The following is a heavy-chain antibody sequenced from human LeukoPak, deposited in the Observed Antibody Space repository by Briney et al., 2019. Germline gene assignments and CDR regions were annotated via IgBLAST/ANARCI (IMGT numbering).Heavy chain of an antibody. Sequence: PSETLSLTCTVSGGSISSSNYYWGWIRQPPGKGLEWIGSIYYSGSTYYNPSLKSRGTISVDTSKNQFSLKLSSVTAADTAVYYCARELASITIFGVVIYYFDYWGQGTLVTVSS. CDR1: GGSISSSNYY. CDR3: ARELASITIFGVVIYYFDY. CDR2: IYYSGST. V-gene: IGHV4-39*02. D-gene: IGHD3-3*01. J-gene: IGHJ4*02.